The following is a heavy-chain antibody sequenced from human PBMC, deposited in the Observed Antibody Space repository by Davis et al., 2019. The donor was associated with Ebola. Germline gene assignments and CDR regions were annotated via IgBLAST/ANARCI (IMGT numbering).Heavy chain of an antibody. D-gene: IGHD6-6*01. CDR1: GFTFSSYG. V-gene: IGHV3-33*01. CDR2: IWYDGSNK. Sequence: GGSLRLSCAASGFTFSSYGMHWVRQAPGKGLEWVAVIWYDGSNKYYADSVKGRFTISRDNSKNTLYLQMNSLRAEDTAVYYCARDLGLVSSSSGGWFDPWGQGTLVTVSS. J-gene: IGHJ5*02. CDR3: ARDLGLVSSSSGGWFDP.